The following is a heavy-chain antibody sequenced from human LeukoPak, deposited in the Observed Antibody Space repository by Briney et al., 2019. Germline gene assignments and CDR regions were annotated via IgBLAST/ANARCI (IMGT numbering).Heavy chain of an antibody. J-gene: IGHJ6*02. CDR2: IIPIFGTA. CDR3: ARMLLTYYDSSGSYGMDV. D-gene: IGHD3-22*01. V-gene: IGHV1-69*13. CDR1: GGTFSSYA. Sequence: SVKVSRKASGGTFSSYAISWVRQAPGQGLEWMGGIIPIFGTANYAQKFQGRVTITADESTSTAYMELSSLRSEDTAVYYCARMLLTYYDSSGSYGMDVWGQGTTVTVSS.